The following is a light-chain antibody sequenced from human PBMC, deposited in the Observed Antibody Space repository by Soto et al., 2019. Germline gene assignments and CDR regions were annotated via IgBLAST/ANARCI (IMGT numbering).Light chain of an antibody. CDR2: WAS. V-gene: IGKV4-1*01. CDR1: QSVLYSSSNRNY. J-gene: IGKJ2*01. Sequence: DIVMTQSPDSLAVSLGERATINCKSSQSVLYSSSNRNYLAWYQQKPGQPPKLLIYWASTRESGVPDRFSGSGSGTDFTLTISSLQAEDVAVYYCQQYYNTLYTFGQGTKLEL. CDR3: QQYYNTLYT.